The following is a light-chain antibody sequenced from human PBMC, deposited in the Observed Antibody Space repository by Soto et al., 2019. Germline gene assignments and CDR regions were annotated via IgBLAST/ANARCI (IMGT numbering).Light chain of an antibody. CDR2: GAS. CDR3: QQYYSIPLT. CDR1: QSITGSY. V-gene: IGKV3-20*01. J-gene: IGKJ4*01. Sequence: ENVLTQSPGTLSLSPGERATVSCSASQSITGSYLAWYQQTPGQAPRLLIYGASSRATGVPDRFSGSGSGTDFTLTISRLEPEDFAVYYCQQYYSIPLTFGGGTKVDIK.